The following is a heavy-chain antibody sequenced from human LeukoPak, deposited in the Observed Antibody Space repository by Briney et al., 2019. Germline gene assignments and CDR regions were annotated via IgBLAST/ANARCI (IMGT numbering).Heavy chain of an antibody. CDR2: ISSSGNT. D-gene: IGHD2-15*01. Sequence: GGSLRLSCAASGFTFSSYAMNWVRQAPGKGLEWVSGISSSGNTYYIDSVKGRFTISRDNSKNTLYLQMNSPRAEDTAVYYCAKDDYCSGGSCYRPFDAWGQGTLVTLSS. V-gene: IGHV3-23*01. CDR1: GFTFSSYA. J-gene: IGHJ4*02. CDR3: AKDDYCSGGSCYRPFDA.